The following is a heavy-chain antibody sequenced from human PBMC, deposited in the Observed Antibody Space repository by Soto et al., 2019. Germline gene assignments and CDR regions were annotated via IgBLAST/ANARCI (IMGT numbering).Heavy chain of an antibody. J-gene: IGHJ6*02. CDR1: GGTFRSYS. CDR3: ARPDEGGYSSNHHYYYALDV. V-gene: IGHV1-69*13. CDR2: IIPIFDIT. Sequence: SVKVSCKASGGTFRSYSISWVRQAPGQGLEWMGGIIPIFDITNYAQKFQGRVTITADESTSTAYMELSSLGSDDTAVYYCARPDEGGYSSNHHYYYALDVWGQGTTVTVSS. D-gene: IGHD3-22*01.